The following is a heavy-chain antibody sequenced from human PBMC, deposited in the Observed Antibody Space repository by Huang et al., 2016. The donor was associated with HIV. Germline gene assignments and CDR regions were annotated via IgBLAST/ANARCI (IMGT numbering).Heavy chain of an antibody. CDR1: GGSFTGYY. Sequence: QVQLQQWGAGLLKPSETLSLTCAVYGGSFTGYYWSWFRQPPGQGLEWIGEIDHRGSTNYNPSLKSRVTMSVDTSKNQFSLKLISVTAADTAMYYWASGPHSARTLDFWGQGTLVTVSS. CDR3: ASGPHSARTLDF. J-gene: IGHJ4*02. V-gene: IGHV4-34*01. CDR2: IDHRGST. D-gene: IGHD6-6*01.